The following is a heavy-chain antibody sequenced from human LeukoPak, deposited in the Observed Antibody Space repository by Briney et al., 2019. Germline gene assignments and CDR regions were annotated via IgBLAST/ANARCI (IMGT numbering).Heavy chain of an antibody. Sequence: GGSLRLPCSASGFTFSSCAMHWVRQAPGKGLEYVSAIRSDGGSTHYADSVKGRFTISRDNPKNTLYLQMSSLRAEDTAVYYCVKELLGVTYYNFWSGYSGGDYWGQGILVTVSS. CDR3: VKELLGVTYYNFWSGYSGGDY. J-gene: IGHJ4*02. CDR2: IRSDGGST. CDR1: GFTFSSCA. D-gene: IGHD3-3*01. V-gene: IGHV3-64D*09.